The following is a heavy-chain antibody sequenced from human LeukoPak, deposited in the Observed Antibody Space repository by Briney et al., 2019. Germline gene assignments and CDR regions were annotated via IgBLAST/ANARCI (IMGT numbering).Heavy chain of an antibody. CDR3: ARGDPLGNY. Sequence: GGSLRLSCSASGFTFRTSWMHWVRQGPGKGLLWVAHINSDGGNTAYADSVKGRFTISRDNAKSTLYLQMNSLRSEDTAAYYCARGDPLGNYWGQGTLVTVSS. CDR2: INSDGGNT. J-gene: IGHJ4*02. V-gene: IGHV3-74*01. D-gene: IGHD7-27*01. CDR1: GFTFRTSW.